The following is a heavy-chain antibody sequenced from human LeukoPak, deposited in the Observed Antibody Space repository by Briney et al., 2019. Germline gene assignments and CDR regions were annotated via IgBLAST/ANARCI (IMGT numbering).Heavy chain of an antibody. CDR3: AKDPRGGGYGVGATTGFDY. V-gene: IGHV3-23*01. Sequence: GGSLRLSCAASGFTFSSYAMSWVRQAPGKGLEWVSAISGSGGSTYYADSVKGRFTISRDNSKNTLYLQMNSLRAEDTAVYYCAKDPRGGGYGVGATTGFDYWGQGTLVTVSS. CDR1: GFTFSSYA. D-gene: IGHD1-26*01. CDR2: ISGSGGST. J-gene: IGHJ4*02.